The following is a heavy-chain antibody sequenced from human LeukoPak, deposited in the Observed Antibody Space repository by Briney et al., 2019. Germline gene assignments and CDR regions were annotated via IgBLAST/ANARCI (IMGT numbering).Heavy chain of an antibody. CDR3: ARSPGQSLRSAWFDP. J-gene: IGHJ5*02. CDR1: GGSISSYY. CDR2: IYYSGST. D-gene: IGHD4-17*01. V-gene: IGHV4-59*08. Sequence: PSETLSLTCTVSGGSISSYYWSWIRQPPGKGLEWIGYIYYSGSTNYNPSLKSRVTISVDTSKNQFSLELSSVTAADTAVYYCARSPGQSLRSAWFDPWGQGTLVTVSS.